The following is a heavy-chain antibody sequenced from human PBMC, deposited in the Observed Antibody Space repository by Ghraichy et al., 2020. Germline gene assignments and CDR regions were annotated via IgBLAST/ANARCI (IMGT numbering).Heavy chain of an antibody. Sequence: SETLSLTCTVSGGSISSSSYYWGWIRQPPGKGLEWIGSIYYSGSTYYNPSLKSRVTISVDTSKNQFSLKLSSVTAADTAVYYCARGDGTRYNSDLSYYGMDVWGQGTTVTVSS. CDR1: GGSISSSSYY. J-gene: IGHJ6*02. V-gene: IGHV4-39*01. CDR2: IYYSGST. CDR3: ARGDGTRYNSDLSYYGMDV. D-gene: IGHD5-24*01.